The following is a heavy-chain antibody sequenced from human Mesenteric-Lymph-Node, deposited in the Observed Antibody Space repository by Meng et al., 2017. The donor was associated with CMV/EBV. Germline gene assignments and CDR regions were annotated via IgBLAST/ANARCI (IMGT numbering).Heavy chain of an antibody. CDR3: ARDMDYDSSGYYVSDAFDI. J-gene: IGHJ3*02. D-gene: IGHD3-22*01. V-gene: IGHV3-21*01. Sequence: GGLRLSCAASGFTFSSSSMNWVRQAPGKGLEWVSSISSSSSYIYYADSVKGRFTISRDNAKNSLYLQMNSLRAEDTAVYYCARDMDYDSSGYYVSDAFDIWGQGTMVTVSS. CDR1: GFTFSSSS. CDR2: ISSSSSYI.